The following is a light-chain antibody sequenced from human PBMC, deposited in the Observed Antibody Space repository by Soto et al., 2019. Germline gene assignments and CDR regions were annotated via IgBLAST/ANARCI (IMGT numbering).Light chain of an antibody. CDR1: QSVRSD. CDR2: GAS. V-gene: IGKV3-15*01. Sequence: ESVLTPSPDTLSLSPGQRAKLYCRASQSVRSDTLAWYQQKPGQAPRLLIHGASTRAPGFPARFSGSGSGTDFTLTISSLQSEDFAVYYCQQYNNWPWTFGQGTKVDIK. J-gene: IGKJ1*01. CDR3: QQYNNWPWT.